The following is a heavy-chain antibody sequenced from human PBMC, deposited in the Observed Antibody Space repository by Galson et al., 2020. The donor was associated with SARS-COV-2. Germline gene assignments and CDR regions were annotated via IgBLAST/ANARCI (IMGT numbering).Heavy chain of an antibody. J-gene: IGHJ4*02. V-gene: IGHV4-59*08. Sequence: SETLSLTCTVSGASISSHYWSWIRQPPGQGLDWIGYIDYSGNTDYNPSLMGRVTISEDTSKNQLSLKVTSVSASDTAVYYCARREYDISGGLFDSWGQGTLVTVSS. D-gene: IGHD3-9*01. CDR1: GASISSHY. CDR3: ARREYDISGGLFDS. CDR2: IDYSGNT.